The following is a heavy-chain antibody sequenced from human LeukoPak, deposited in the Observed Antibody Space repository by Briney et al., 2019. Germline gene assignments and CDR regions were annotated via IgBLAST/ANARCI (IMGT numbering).Heavy chain of an antibody. Sequence: ASVKVSCKASGYTFTSYDINWVRQATGQGLEWMGWMSPNIYNTGYAQKFQGRVTMTRNTSTGTAYMELSNLTSDDTAVYYCARSQRSGRGGDYWGQGTLVTVSS. CDR3: ARSQRSGRGGDY. D-gene: IGHD6-19*01. CDR1: GYTFTSYD. J-gene: IGHJ4*02. CDR2: MSPNIYNT. V-gene: IGHV1-8*01.